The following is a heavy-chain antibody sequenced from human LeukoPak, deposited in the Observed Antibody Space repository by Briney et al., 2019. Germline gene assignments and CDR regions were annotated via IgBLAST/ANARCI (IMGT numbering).Heavy chain of an antibody. J-gene: IGHJ4*02. D-gene: IGHD4-17*01. V-gene: IGHV3-7*01. CDR2: IKQDGSQ. CDR1: GFTFSRHW. Sequence: GGSLRLSCAASGFTFSRHWMGWVRQAPGKGPEWVASIKQDGSQYYVDSVKGRFIISRDNAKNSLCLQMNSLRAEDTAVYSCAREPDYGDRLDFFDYWGQGTLVTVSS. CDR3: AREPDYGDRLDFFDY.